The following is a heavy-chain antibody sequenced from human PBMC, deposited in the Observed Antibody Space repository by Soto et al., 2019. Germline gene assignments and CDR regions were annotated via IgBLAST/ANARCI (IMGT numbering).Heavy chain of an antibody. CDR1: GYSFTSCW. CDR3: ARSYCSSTSCPTYYYYYYMNV. V-gene: IGHV5-51*01. D-gene: IGHD2-2*01. Sequence: PGESLKISCKGSGYSFTSCWIGWVRQMPGKGLEWMGIIYPGDSDTRYSPSFQGQVTISADKSISTAYLQWSSLKASDTAMYYCARSYCSSTSCPTYYYYYYMNVWGKGTTVTVSS. J-gene: IGHJ6*03. CDR2: IYPGDSDT.